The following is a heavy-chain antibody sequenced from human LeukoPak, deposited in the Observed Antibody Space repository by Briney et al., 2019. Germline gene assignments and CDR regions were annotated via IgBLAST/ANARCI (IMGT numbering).Heavy chain of an antibody. CDR2: INLDGSER. D-gene: IGHD6-13*01. V-gene: IGHV3-7*01. J-gene: IGHJ4*02. CDR3: GRVIAGAIDY. CDR1: GITLSNYG. Sequence: RSGGSLRLSCAVSGITLSNYGMSWVRQAPGKGLEWVANINLDGSERFYVDFVKGRFTISRDNADNSMYLQMNSLRAEDTAVYYCGRVIAGAIDYWGQGTLVTVSS.